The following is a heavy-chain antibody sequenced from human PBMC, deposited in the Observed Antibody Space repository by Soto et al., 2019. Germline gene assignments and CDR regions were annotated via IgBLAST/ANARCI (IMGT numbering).Heavy chain of an antibody. V-gene: IGHV1-69*06. CDR1: GGTFNTLS. CDR2: IIPFFDST. J-gene: IGHJ4*02. D-gene: IGHD2-2*01. CDR3: TTRDQGRFDH. Sequence: QVQLVQSGAEGKRPGSSVKVSCTPSGGTFNTLSINWVRQAPGQGLEWMGAIIPFFDSTNYAQKFQHRVTITADKSLGTAYMELTSLRSDDTAVYYCTTRDQGRFDHWGQGTPLTVSS.